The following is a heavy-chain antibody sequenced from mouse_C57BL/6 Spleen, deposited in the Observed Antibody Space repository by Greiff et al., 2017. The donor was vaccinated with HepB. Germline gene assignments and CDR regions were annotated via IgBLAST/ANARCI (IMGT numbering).Heavy chain of an antibody. J-gene: IGHJ1*03. Sequence: QVQLQQPGAELVRPGSSVKLSCKASGYTFTSYWMHWVKQRPIQGLEWIGNIDPSDSETHYNQKFKDKATLTVDKSSSTAYMQLSSLTSEDSAVYYCRYGSSYGGYFDVWGTGTTVTVSS. CDR3: RYGSSYGGYFDV. D-gene: IGHD1-1*01. V-gene: IGHV1-52*01. CDR2: IDPSDSET. CDR1: GYTFTSYW.